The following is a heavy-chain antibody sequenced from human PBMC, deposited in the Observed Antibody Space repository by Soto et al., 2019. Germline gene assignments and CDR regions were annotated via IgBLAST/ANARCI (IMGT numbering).Heavy chain of an antibody. V-gene: IGHV1-18*01. J-gene: IGHJ4*02. CDR3: ARRDSSGYYYSFDY. CDR1: GYTFTSYG. CDR2: ISAYNGNT. Sequence: APVKVSCKAPGYTFTSYGISWVRQAPGQGLEWMGWISAYNGNTNYAQKLQGRVTMTTDTSTSTAYMALRSLRSDDTAVYYCARRDSSGYYYSFDYWGQGTLVTVSS. D-gene: IGHD3-22*01.